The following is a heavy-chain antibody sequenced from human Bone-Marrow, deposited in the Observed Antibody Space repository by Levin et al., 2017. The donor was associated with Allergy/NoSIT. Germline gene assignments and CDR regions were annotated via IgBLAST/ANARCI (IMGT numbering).Heavy chain of an antibody. CDR1: GFTFSSYS. CDR3: ARGVATRLGGVVHRSYYYSGMDV. J-gene: IGHJ6*02. Sequence: GESLKISCAASGFTFSSYSMNWVRQAPGKGLEWVSAISTSTTNIAYADSVKGRFTVSRDNAQKSLYLQMNSLRAEDTAVYYCARGVATRLGGVVHRSYYYSGMDVWGQGTTVTGSS. CDR2: ISTSTTNI. V-gene: IGHV3-21*01. D-gene: IGHD7-27*01.